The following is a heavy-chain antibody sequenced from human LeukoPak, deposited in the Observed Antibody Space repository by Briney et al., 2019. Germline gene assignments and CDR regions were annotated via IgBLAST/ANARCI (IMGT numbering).Heavy chain of an antibody. D-gene: IGHD3-10*01. V-gene: IGHV3-21*01. CDR1: GFTFSSYS. Sequence: GGSLRLSCAASGFTFSSYSMNWVRQAPGKGLEWVSSISSSSSYIYYADSVKGRFTISRDNAKNSLYLQMDSLRAEDTAVYYCASAPEFTMVRGAQTYYYGMDVWGQGTTVTVSS. J-gene: IGHJ6*02. CDR3: ASAPEFTMVRGAQTYYYGMDV. CDR2: ISSSSSYI.